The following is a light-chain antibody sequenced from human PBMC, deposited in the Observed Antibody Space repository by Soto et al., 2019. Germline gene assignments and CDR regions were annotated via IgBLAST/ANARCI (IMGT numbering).Light chain of an antibody. Sequence: EIVLTQSPGTLSLSPGERATLSCRASQSVSSSYLVWYQQKPGQAPRLLIYGASSRATGIPGRFSGSGSGTDFTLTISRLEPEDFAVYYCQQYGSSLTWTFGQGTKVEIK. CDR3: QQYGSSLTWT. CDR1: QSVSSSY. V-gene: IGKV3-20*01. CDR2: GAS. J-gene: IGKJ1*01.